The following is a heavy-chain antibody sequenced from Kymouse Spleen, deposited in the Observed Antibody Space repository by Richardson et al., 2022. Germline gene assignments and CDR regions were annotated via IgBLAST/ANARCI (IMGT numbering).Heavy chain of an antibody. Sequence: EVQLVESGGGLVQPGRSLRLSCAASGFTFDDYAMHWVRQAPGKGLEWVSGISWNSGSIGYADSVKGRFTISRDNAKNSLYLQMNSLRAEDTALYYCAKDRGYSNYGYYYYGMDVWGQGTTVTVSS. CDR3: AKDRGYSNYGYYYYGMDV. V-gene: IGHV3-9*01. D-gene: IGHD4-11,IGHD4-11*01. CDR1: GFTFDDYA. J-gene: IGHJ6*02. CDR2: ISWNSGSI.